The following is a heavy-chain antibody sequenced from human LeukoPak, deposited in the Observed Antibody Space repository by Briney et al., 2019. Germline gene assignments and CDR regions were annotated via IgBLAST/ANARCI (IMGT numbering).Heavy chain of an antibody. V-gene: IGHV1-46*01. CDR1: GYTFTSYY. CDR2: INPSGGST. Sequence: ASVKVSCKASGYTFTSYYMHWVRQAPGQGLEWMGIINPSGGSTSYAQKFQGRVTMTRDTSTSTVYMELSSLRPEDTAVYYCARGESSGRYEGPKEFDYWGQGTLVTVSS. CDR3: ARGESSGRYEGPKEFDY. J-gene: IGHJ4*02. D-gene: IGHD6-19*01.